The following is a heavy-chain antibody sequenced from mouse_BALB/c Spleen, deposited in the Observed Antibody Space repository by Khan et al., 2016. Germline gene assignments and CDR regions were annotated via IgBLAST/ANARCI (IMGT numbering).Heavy chain of an antibody. CDR1: GYTFSNYW. CDR3: ARAWYSMDY. CDR2: ILPGNANS. V-gene: IGHV1-9*01. Sequence: QVQLQQSGAELMKPGASVKISCKATGYTFSNYWIEWVKHRPGHGLEWIGDILPGNANSNYNENLTGKATLTADTSSNTAYMQLSSLTSEDSAVSYGARAWYSMDYWGQGTSVTVSS. J-gene: IGHJ4*01.